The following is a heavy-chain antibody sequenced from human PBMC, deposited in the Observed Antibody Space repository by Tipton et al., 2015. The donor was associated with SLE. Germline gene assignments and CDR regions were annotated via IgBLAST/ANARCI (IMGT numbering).Heavy chain of an antibody. V-gene: IGHV1-18*04. Sequence: QPVQSGAEVKKPGASVKVSCKASGYTFTSYGISWVRQAPGQGLEWMGWISAYNGNTNYAQKLQGRVTMTTDTSTSTAYMELRSLRSDDTAVYYCARDYDFWSGYSYYYYYYGMDVWGQGTTVTVSS. D-gene: IGHD3-3*01. CDR3: ARDYDFWSGYSYYYYYYGMDV. J-gene: IGHJ6*02. CDR2: ISAYNGNT. CDR1: GYTFTSYG.